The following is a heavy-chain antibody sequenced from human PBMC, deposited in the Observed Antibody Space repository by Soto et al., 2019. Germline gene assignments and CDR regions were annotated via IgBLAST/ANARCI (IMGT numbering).Heavy chain of an antibody. J-gene: IGHJ6*03. Sequence: GGSLRLSCAASGFTFSSYSMNWVRQAPGKGLEWVSSISSSSSYIYYADSVKGRFTISRDNAKNSLYLQMNSLRAEDTAVYYCARDSGGYDVGYYYYYMDVWGKGTTVTVSS. CDR2: ISSSSSYI. V-gene: IGHV3-21*01. D-gene: IGHD5-12*01. CDR3: ARDSGGYDVGYYYYYMDV. CDR1: GFTFSSYS.